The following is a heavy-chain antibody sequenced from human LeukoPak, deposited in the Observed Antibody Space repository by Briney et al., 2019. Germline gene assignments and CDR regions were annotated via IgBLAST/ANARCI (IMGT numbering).Heavy chain of an antibody. CDR3: ARGHSSSWYYFDY. CDR1: GFIFSSYW. J-gene: IGHJ4*02. CDR2: INTDGSST. V-gene: IGHV3-74*01. D-gene: IGHD6-13*01. Sequence: PGGSLRLSCAASGFIFSSYWMHWVRHAPGKGLAWVSRINTDGSSTSYADSVKGRFTISRDNAKNTLYPQMNSLRAEDTAVYYCARGHSSSWYYFDYWGQGTLVTVSS.